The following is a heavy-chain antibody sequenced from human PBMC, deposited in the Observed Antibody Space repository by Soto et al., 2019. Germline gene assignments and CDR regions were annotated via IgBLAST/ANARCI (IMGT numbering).Heavy chain of an antibody. Sequence: EVQLVESGGGLVKPGGSLRLSCAASGFTFSNAWMSWVRQAPGKGLEWVGRIKSKTDGGTTDYAAPMKGRFTISRDDSKNTLYLEMNSLKTEDTAVYYCTTDRWEPDHDAFDIWGQGTMVTVSS. D-gene: IGHD1-26*01. CDR2: IKSKTDGGTT. CDR3: TTDRWEPDHDAFDI. V-gene: IGHV3-15*01. J-gene: IGHJ3*02. CDR1: GFTFSNAW.